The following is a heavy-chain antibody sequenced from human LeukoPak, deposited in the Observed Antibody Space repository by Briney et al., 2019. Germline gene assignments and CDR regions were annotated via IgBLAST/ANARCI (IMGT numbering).Heavy chain of an antibody. V-gene: IGHV3-21*01. Sequence: PGGSLRLSCAASGFTFSSYSMNWVRQAPGKGLEWVSSISSSSSYIYYADSVKGRFTISRDNAKNSLYLQTNSLRAEDTAVYYCARDSDYDSSGYSGGFDYWGQGTLVTVSS. J-gene: IGHJ4*02. CDR3: ARDSDYDSSGYSGGFDY. CDR2: ISSSSSYI. CDR1: GFTFSSYS. D-gene: IGHD3-22*01.